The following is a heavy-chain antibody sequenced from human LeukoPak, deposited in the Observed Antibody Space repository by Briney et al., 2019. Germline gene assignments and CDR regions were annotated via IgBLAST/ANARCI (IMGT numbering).Heavy chain of an antibody. Sequence: SVKVSCKASGGTFSSYAISWVRQAPGQGLEWMGGIIPIFGTANYAQKFQGRVTITADESTSTAYMELSSLRSEDTAVYYCARAEAYCGGDCYSSGPLYCGMDIWGQGTTVTVSS. CDR2: IIPIFGTA. D-gene: IGHD2-21*02. J-gene: IGHJ6*02. CDR1: GGTFSSYA. V-gene: IGHV1-69*13. CDR3: ARAEAYCGGDCYSSGPLYCGMDI.